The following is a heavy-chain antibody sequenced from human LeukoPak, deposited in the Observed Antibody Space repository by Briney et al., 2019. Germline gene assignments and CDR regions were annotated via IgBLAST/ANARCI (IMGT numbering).Heavy chain of an antibody. CDR2: ISSSSSTI. CDR1: GFTFSSYS. CDR3: ARDERGYSYGPFDL. V-gene: IGHV3-48*02. D-gene: IGHD5-18*01. J-gene: IGHJ2*01. Sequence: GGSLRLSCAASGFTFSSYSMNWVRQAPGKGLEWVSYISSSSSTIYYADSVEGRFTISRDNAKNSLYLQMNSLRDEDTAVYYCARDERGYSYGPFDLWGRGTLVTVSS.